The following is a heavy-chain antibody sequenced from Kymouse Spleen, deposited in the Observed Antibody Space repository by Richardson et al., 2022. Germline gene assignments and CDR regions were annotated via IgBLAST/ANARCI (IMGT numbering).Heavy chain of an antibody. J-gene: IGHJ3*02. V-gene: IGHV4-34*01. CDR2: INHSGST. D-gene: IGHD6-6*01. CDR3: ARSSIAARPYAFDI. Sequence: QVQLQQWGAGLLKPSETLSLTCAVYGGSFSGYYWSWIRQPPGKGLEWIGEINHSGSTNYNPSLKSRVTISVDTSKNQFSLKLSSVTAADTAVYYCARSSIAARPYAFDIWGQGTMVTVSS. CDR1: GGSFSGYY.